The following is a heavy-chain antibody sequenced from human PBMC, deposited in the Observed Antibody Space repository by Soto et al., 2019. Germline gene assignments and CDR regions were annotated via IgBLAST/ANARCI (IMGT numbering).Heavy chain of an antibody. V-gene: IGHV3-7*01. CDR2: IKQDGSEK. CDR1: GFTFSSYW. Sequence: GGSLRLSCAASGFTFSSYWMNWVRKAPGKGLEWVANIKQDGSEKNYVDSVTGRFTISRDNANNLLYLQMISLRAEDTAVYLCARDYRYPFDYWGQGTVVTVSS. J-gene: IGHJ4*02. D-gene: IGHD2-2*02. CDR3: ARDYRYPFDY.